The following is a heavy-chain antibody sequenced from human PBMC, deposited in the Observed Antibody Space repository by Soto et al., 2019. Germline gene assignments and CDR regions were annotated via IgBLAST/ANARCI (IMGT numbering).Heavy chain of an antibody. V-gene: IGHV1-18*01. CDR1: GYSFTNYG. Sequence: QDPLVQSGAEVKKPGASVTVSCKASGYSFTNYGITWVRQAPGQGLEWMGWISGFNGNTHYAQKLQGRVTMTTGASTGTAYMELRSLRSDDTAVYYCARDRGVAPPVAGNTHYYYYMDVWGKGTTVTVSS. CDR3: ARDRGVAPPVAGNTHYYYYMDV. J-gene: IGHJ6*03. CDR2: ISGFNGNT. D-gene: IGHD6-19*01.